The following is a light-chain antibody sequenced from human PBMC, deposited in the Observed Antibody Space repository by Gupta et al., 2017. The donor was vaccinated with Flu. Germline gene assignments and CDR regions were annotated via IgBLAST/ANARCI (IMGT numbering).Light chain of an antibody. CDR1: SSNIGSNV. V-gene: IGLV1-44*01. Sequence: VTTSCSASSSNIGSNVVSGYQHLPGRAPKLLIYNDNQRHPGGPDRFSGSKSGTSASLSISGLQSEDEADYYCAAWDDSRNGLCVFGGGTQLTVL. CDR3: AAWDDSRNGLCV. CDR2: NDN. J-gene: IGLJ3*02.